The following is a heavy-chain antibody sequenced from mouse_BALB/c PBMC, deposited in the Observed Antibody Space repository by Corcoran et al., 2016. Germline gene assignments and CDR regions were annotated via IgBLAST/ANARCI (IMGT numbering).Heavy chain of an antibody. CDR3: ARYYCNYYAMDY. D-gene: IGHD2-1*01. CDR2: INTYTGEP. Sequence: QIQLVQSGPELKKPGETVKISCKASGYTFTNYGMNWVKQAPGKGLKWMGWINTYTGEPTYADDFKGRFAFSLETSASTAYLQINNLKNEDMATYFCARYYCNYYAMDYWGQGTSVTVSS. J-gene: IGHJ4*01. CDR1: GYTFTNYG. V-gene: IGHV9-1*02.